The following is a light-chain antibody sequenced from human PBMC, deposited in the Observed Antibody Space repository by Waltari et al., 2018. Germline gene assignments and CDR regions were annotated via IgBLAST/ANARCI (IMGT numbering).Light chain of an antibody. V-gene: IGKV2-24*01. CDR1: QRLLHSDSNTY. CDR2: KIS. Sequence: DIVMTQSPLSAPVTLGQPAPIPCRSRQRLLHSDSNTYLSWLHQRPGQPPRLLIYKISNRCSGVPERFTGSGAGTDFTLKISRVEAEDVGVYYCMQATQLPITFGQGTRLEIK. CDR3: MQATQLPIT. J-gene: IGKJ5*01.